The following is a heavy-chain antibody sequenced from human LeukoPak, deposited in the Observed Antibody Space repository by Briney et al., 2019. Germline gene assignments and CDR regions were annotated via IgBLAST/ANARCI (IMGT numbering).Heavy chain of an antibody. J-gene: IGHJ4*02. D-gene: IGHD1-1*01. CDR1: GYTFTSYG. CDR2: ISAYNGNT. CDR3: ASTRTTGAIDY. V-gene: IGHV1-18*01. Sequence: GASVKVSCKASGYTFTSYGISWVRQAPGQGLEWMGWISAYNGNTNYALKLQGRVTMTTDISTSTAYMELRSLRSDDTAVYYCASTRTTGAIDYWGQGTLVTVSS.